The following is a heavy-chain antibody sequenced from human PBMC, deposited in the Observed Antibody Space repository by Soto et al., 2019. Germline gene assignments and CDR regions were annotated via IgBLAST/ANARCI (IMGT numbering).Heavy chain of an antibody. V-gene: IGHV4-61*01. CDR3: ATNRDCSSTSCYYGMDV. CDR1: GGSVSRGTYH. CDR2: IYYSRST. Sequence: SETLSLTCTVSGGSVSRGTYHWSWIRQPPGKGLEWIGFIYYSRSTNYNPSLESRVTFSVDTSKNQFSLKLSSVTAADTAVYYCATNRDCSSTSCYYGMDVWGQGTTVTVSS. J-gene: IGHJ6*02. D-gene: IGHD2-2*01.